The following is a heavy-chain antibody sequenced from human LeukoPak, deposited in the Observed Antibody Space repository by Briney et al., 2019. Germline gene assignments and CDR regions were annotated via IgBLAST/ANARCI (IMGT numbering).Heavy chain of an antibody. J-gene: IGHJ4*02. D-gene: IGHD6-19*01. Sequence: ASVKVSCKASGYTFTSYGISWVRQAPGQGLEWMGWISAYNGNTNYAQKLQGRVTMTTDTSTSTAYMELSSLRSEDTAVYYCASPAKAVAASYFDYWGQGTLVTVSS. CDR1: GYTFTSYG. CDR2: ISAYNGNT. V-gene: IGHV1-18*01. CDR3: ASPAKAVAASYFDY.